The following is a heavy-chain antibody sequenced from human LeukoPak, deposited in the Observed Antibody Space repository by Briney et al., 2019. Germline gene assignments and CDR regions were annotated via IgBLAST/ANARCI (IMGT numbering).Heavy chain of an antibody. CDR1: GYSFTSYW. D-gene: IGHD2-2*02. Sequence: GESLKISCKGSGYSFTSYWIGWVRQMPGKGLEWMGIIYPGDSETRYSPSFQGQVTISADKSISTAYLQWSSLKASDTAMYYCARALGYCSSTSCYTGFDPWGQGTLVTVSS. CDR3: ARALGYCSSTSCYTGFDP. CDR2: IYPGDSET. J-gene: IGHJ5*02. V-gene: IGHV5-51*01.